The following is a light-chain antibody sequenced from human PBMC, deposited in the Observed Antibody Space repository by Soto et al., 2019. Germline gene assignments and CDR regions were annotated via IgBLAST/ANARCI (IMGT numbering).Light chain of an antibody. Sequence: DMQLTQSPSFLSASVGDRVTITCRASQGIDSYLAWYQQKPGKAPKLLIYPASTLEGGVPSRFSGSGSATEFTLTISTLQPEDFATFCCQQLHTFPVTFGGGTKVEIQ. CDR3: QQLHTFPVT. J-gene: IGKJ4*01. CDR1: QGIDSY. V-gene: IGKV1-9*01. CDR2: PAS.